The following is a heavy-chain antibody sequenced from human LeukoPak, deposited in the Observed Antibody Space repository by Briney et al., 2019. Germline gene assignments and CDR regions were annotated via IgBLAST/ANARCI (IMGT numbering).Heavy chain of an antibody. Sequence: SETLSLTCTVSGGSISSYYWSWIRQPPGKGLEWIGYIYTSGSTNYNPSLKSRVTISVDTSKNQFSLKLSSVTAADTAVYYCAGRGRYDDFNWFDPWGQGTLVTVSS. D-gene: IGHD3-16*01. CDR2: IYTSGST. CDR3: AGRGRYDDFNWFDP. V-gene: IGHV4-4*09. J-gene: IGHJ5*02. CDR1: GGSISSYY.